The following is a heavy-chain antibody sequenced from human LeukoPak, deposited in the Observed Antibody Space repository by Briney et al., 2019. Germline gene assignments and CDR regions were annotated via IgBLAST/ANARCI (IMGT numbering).Heavy chain of an antibody. CDR2: IIISSSTI. Sequence: GGSLRLSXAASGFTFSNYNMNWVRQAPGKGLEWVSYIIISSSTIYYADSVKGRFTISRDNAKNSLYLQMNSLRAEDTAVYYCARGDFDYWGQGTLVTVSS. J-gene: IGHJ4*02. CDR1: GFTFSNYN. V-gene: IGHV3-48*01. CDR3: ARGDFDY.